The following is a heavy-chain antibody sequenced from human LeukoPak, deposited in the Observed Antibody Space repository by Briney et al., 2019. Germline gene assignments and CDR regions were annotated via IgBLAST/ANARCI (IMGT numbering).Heavy chain of an antibody. D-gene: IGHD5-12*01. V-gene: IGHV4-59*08. CDR2: IYYSGST. Sequence: PSETLSLTCTVSGGSIRNYYWSWIRQPPGKGLEWIGYIYYSGSTNYSPSLKSRVTISVDTSKNHFSVKLSSVTAADTAVYYCARLDIVAHDRGFDYWGQGTLVTVSS. CDR1: GGSIRNYY. CDR3: ARLDIVAHDRGFDY. J-gene: IGHJ4*02.